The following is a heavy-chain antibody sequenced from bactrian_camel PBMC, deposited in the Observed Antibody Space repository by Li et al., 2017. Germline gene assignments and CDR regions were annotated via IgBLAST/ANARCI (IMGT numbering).Heavy chain of an antibody. J-gene: IGHJ4*01. V-gene: IGHV3S53*01. CDR1: VSTSC. CDR2: INSGGTS. D-gene: IGHD4*01. Sequence: HVQLVESGGGSVQAGGSLRLSCAASVSTSCMAWFRQVPGKEREAVASINSGGTSTYRGSVRGRFTISKDIPNRTLYLQMSSLKPEDTAMYYCAARRFGSCFNPLSASLYGYWGQGTQVTVS. CDR3: AARRFGSCFNPLSASLYGY.